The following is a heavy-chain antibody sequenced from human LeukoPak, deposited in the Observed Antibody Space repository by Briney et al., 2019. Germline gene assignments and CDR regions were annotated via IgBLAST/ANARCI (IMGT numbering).Heavy chain of an antibody. CDR3: AKDRAAAGPRVRFDP. Sequence: GGSLRLSCAVSGLTFSDVWMSWVRQAPGKGLEWVSTIRGSGGTTFYADSVKGRFTISRDDSKDTLYLQMNGLRAEDTAVYYCAKDRAAAGPRVRFDPWGQGTLVTVSS. CDR2: IRGSGGTT. D-gene: IGHD6-13*01. CDR1: GLTFSDVW. J-gene: IGHJ5*02. V-gene: IGHV3-23*01.